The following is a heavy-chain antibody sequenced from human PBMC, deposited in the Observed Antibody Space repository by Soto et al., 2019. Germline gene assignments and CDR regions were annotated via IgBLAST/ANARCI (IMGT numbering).Heavy chain of an antibody. CDR3: ARGGDVNYSHGMDV. D-gene: IGHD5-12*01. CDR1: GYTFTSYG. CDR2: ISAYNGKT. V-gene: IGHV1-18*01. J-gene: IGHJ6*02. Sequence: QVQLVQSGGEVKKPGASVKLSCTASGYTFTSYGISWVRQAPGQGLEWMGWISAYNGKTNYAQNVQGRVTMTTDTSTRTAYMDRRSLRSDDTAVYYCARGGDVNYSHGMDVWGQGTTVTVSS.